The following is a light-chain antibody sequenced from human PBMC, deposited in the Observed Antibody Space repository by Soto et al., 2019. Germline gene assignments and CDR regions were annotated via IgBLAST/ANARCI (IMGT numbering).Light chain of an antibody. Sequence: EIVMTQSPATLSVSPGDRATLSCRASQSVDNDLAWYQQKPGQPPRLLIYDASTRATGIPARFSGSQSGTEFTLTISSLLSEDFAVYYCQQYGSSPELTFGGGTKVDIK. J-gene: IGKJ4*01. V-gene: IGKV3D-15*01. CDR2: DAS. CDR3: QQYGSSPELT. CDR1: QSVDND.